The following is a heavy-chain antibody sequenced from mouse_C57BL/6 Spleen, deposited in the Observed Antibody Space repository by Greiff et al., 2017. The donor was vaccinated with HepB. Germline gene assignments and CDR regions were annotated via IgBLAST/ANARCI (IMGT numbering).Heavy chain of an antibody. CDR1: GYAFSSSW. V-gene: IGHV1-82*01. J-gene: IGHJ2*01. CDR3: ARSVNWDVSYFDY. Sequence: VQLQQSGPELVKPGASVKISCKASGYAFSSSWMNWVKQRPGKGLEWIGRIYPGDGDTNYNGKFKGKATLTADKSSSTAYMQLSSLTSEDSAVYFCARSVNWDVSYFDYWGQGTTLTVSS. D-gene: IGHD4-1*01. CDR2: IYPGDGDT.